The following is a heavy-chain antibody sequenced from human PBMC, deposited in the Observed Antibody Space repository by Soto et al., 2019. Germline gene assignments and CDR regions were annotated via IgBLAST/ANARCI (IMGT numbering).Heavy chain of an antibody. CDR3: ARGLSRDYYYYGMDV. Sequence: GASVKVSCKASGYTFTGYYMHWVRQAPGQGLEWMGWINPNSGGTNYAQKFQGWVTMTRDTSISTAYMELSRLRSDDTAVYYCARGLSRDYYYYGMDVWGQGTTVTVSS. J-gene: IGHJ6*02. D-gene: IGHD2-15*01. CDR2: INPNSGGT. V-gene: IGHV1-2*04. CDR1: GYTFTGYY.